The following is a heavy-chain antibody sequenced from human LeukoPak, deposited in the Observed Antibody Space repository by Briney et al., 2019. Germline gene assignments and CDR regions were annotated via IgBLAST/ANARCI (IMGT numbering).Heavy chain of an antibody. CDR3: ARIYCSSTSCPPFDY. J-gene: IGHJ4*02. CDR2: IIPIFGTA. Sequence: GASVTVSCKASGGTFSSYAISLMREAPGPGLEWKGGIIPIFGTANYAQKFQGRVTITADESTSTAYMELSSLRSEDTAVYYCARIYCSSTSCPPFDYWGQGTLVTVSS. V-gene: IGHV1-69*01. CDR1: GGTFSSYA. D-gene: IGHD2-2*01.